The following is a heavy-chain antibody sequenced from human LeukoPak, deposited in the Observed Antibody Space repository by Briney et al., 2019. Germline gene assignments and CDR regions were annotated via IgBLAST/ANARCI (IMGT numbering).Heavy chain of an antibody. D-gene: IGHD6-13*01. J-gene: IGHJ4*02. CDR2: IYYSGCT. CDR3: ARTAAAGHFDY. V-gene: IGHV4-59*01. Sequence: AETLSLTCTVWGGSISSYYWLWIRHPPGKGLEWIGYIYYSGCTNYNPSLKSRVTISVDTSKRQFSLKLSSVTAADTAVYYCARTAAAGHFDYWGQGTLVTVSS. CDR1: GGSISSYY.